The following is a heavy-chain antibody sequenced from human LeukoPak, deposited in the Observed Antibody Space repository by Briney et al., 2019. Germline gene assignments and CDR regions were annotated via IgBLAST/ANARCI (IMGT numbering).Heavy chain of an antibody. CDR3: AKSNLGYDSSGYSDY. CDR2: ISSSSSTI. J-gene: IGHJ4*02. CDR1: GFTFSSYS. D-gene: IGHD3-22*01. Sequence: GGSLRLSCAASGFTFSSYSMNWVRQAPGKGLEWVSYISSSSSTIYYADSVKGRFTISRDNAKNSLYLQMNSLRAEDTALYYCAKSNLGYDSSGYSDYWGQGTLVTVSS. V-gene: IGHV3-48*01.